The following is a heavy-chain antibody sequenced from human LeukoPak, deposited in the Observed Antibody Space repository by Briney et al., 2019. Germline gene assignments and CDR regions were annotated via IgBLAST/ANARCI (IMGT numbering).Heavy chain of an antibody. Sequence: KVSETLSLTCTVSGGSISSSSYYWGWIRQPPGKGLEWIGSIYFSGSSYKNPSLKSRVTISGDTSKNQFSLKLTSVTAADTAVYYCASAPRRGSIGGLDYWGQGMLVTVSS. CDR2: IYFSGSS. CDR3: ASAPRRGSIGGLDY. CDR1: GGSISSSSYY. V-gene: IGHV4-39*01. J-gene: IGHJ4*02. D-gene: IGHD3-10*01.